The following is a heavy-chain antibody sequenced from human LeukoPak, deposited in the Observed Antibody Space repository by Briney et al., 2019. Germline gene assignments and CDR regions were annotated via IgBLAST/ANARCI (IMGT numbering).Heavy chain of an antibody. Sequence: GGSLRLSCTTSGLTFSTSGFNWVRQAPGKGLEWVASIGPTGFDRYHADSIKGRFTISRDNANNFLYLQMDSPRAEDTAVYYCATETNGRHYDYWGQGTLLTVSS. D-gene: IGHD1-14*01. V-gene: IGHV3-21*06. CDR3: ATETNGRHYDY. J-gene: IGHJ4*02. CDR2: IGPTGFDR. CDR1: GLTFSTSG.